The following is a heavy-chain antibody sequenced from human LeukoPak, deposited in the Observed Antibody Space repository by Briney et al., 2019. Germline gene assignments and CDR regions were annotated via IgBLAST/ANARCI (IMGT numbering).Heavy chain of an antibody. V-gene: IGHV4-61*02. Sequence: PSETLSLTCTVSGASISSGTYFWSWIRQPAGKGLEWLGRIQTSGVTNYNPSLKSRVTVSMDTSKNQFSLMLRSVTAADTAVYYCARALCINGICEWFDPWGQGTLVTVSS. CDR3: ARALCINGICEWFDP. J-gene: IGHJ5*02. CDR2: IQTSGVT. CDR1: GASISSGTYF. D-gene: IGHD2-8*01.